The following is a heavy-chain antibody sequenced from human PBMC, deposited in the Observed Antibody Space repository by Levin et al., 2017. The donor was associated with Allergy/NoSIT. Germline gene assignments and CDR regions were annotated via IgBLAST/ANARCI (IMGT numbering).Heavy chain of an antibody. CDR1: GASMTTRDW. J-gene: IGHJ3*01. V-gene: IGHV4-4*02. Sequence: MPSETLSPTCTVSGASMTTRDWWNWVRQPPETGLEWIGEINHSGSTVYNPSFRSRVTISLDTSKNEFSLTLTSMTDADSAVYFCARRTVVAWPFDVWGRGTRVPVS. D-gene: IGHD4-23*01. CDR2: INHSGST. CDR3: ARRTVVAWPFDV.